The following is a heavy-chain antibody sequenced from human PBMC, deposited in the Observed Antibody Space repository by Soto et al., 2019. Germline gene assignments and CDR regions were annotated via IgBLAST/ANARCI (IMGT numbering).Heavy chain of an antibody. J-gene: IGHJ6*02. Sequence: QVQLQQWGAGLLKPSETLSLTCAVYGGSFSGYYWSWIRQPPGKGLEWIGEINHSGSTNYNPSLKSRVTISVDTSKNQFSLKLSSVTAADKAVYYCARGWVSVVVPAAILDVWGQGTTVTVSS. V-gene: IGHV4-34*01. CDR1: GGSFSGYY. CDR2: INHSGST. CDR3: ARGWVSVVVPAAILDV. D-gene: IGHD2-2*01.